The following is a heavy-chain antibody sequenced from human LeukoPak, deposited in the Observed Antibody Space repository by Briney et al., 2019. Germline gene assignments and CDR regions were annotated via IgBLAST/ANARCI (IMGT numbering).Heavy chain of an antibody. CDR3: AREKSSGIAAAGVDY. CDR1: GGTFSSYA. D-gene: IGHD6-13*01. CDR2: TIPIFGTA. Sequence: SVKVSCKASGGTFSSYAISWVRQAPGQGLEWMGGTIPIFGTANYAQKFQGRVTITADESTSTAYMELSSLRSEDTAVYYCAREKSSGIAAAGVDYWGQGTLVTVSS. J-gene: IGHJ4*02. V-gene: IGHV1-69*01.